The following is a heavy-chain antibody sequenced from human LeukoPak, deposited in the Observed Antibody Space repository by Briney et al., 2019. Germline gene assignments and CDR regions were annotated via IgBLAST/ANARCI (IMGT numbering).Heavy chain of an antibody. Sequence: GASVKVSCKASGYTFTNYFLHWLRQAPGQGLEWRGWINSNSGGTHYAQKFQGRVTMTRDTSINTAYMELSRLRSDDTAVYYCAGDSFGHDNDFDYWGQGTLVTVSS. J-gene: IGHJ4*02. CDR3: AGDSFGHDNDFDY. CDR2: INSNSGGT. V-gene: IGHV1-2*02. CDR1: GYTFTNYF. D-gene: IGHD3-10*01.